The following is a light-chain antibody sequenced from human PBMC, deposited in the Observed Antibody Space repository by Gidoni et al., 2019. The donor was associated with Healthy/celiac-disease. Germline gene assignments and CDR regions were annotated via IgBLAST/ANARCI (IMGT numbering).Light chain of an antibody. V-gene: IGKV1-39*01. CDR3: QQSYSTPPT. CDR2: AAS. J-gene: IGKJ4*01. Sequence: DIQMTQSPSSLSASVGDRVTINCRASQSISSSLNWYQQKPGKAPKLLIYAASSLQSGVPSRFSGSGSGTDFTLTISSLQPEDFATYYCQQSYSTPPTFGGGTKVEIK. CDR1: QSISSS.